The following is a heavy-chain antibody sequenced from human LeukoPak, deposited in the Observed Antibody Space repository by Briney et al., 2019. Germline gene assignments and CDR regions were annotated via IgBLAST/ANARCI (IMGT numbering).Heavy chain of an antibody. CDR3: ARGGTAVARGEY. V-gene: IGHV3-48*01. CDR2: ISNSGSTT. J-gene: IGHJ4*02. Sequence: GGSLRLACAASGFTFSSYSMNWVRQAPGKGLEWVSYISNSGSTTYYADSVKGRFTISRDNAKNSLYLQMNSLRVEDTAVYYRARGGTAVARGEYWGQGTLVTVSS. D-gene: IGHD6-19*01. CDR1: GFTFSSYS.